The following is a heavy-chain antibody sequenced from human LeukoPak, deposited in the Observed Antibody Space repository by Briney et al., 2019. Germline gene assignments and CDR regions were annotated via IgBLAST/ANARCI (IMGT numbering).Heavy chain of an antibody. V-gene: IGHV1-18*01. CDR2: ISAYNGNT. D-gene: IGHD6-13*01. CDR3: AREVTEWGYSSSWSPYNWFDP. CDR1: GYTFTSYG. Sequence: ASVKVSCKASGYTFTSYGISWVRQAPGQGLEWMGWISAYNGNTNYAQKLQGRVTMTTDTSTSTAYMELRSLRSDDTAVYYCAREVTEWGYSSSWSPYNWFDPWGQGTLVTVSS. J-gene: IGHJ5*02.